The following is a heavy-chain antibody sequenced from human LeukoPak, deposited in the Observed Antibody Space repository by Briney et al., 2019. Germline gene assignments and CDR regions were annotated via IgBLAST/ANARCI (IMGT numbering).Heavy chain of an antibody. J-gene: IGHJ3*02. CDR1: GGSFSGYY. Sequence: SETLSLTCAVYGGSFSGYYWSWIRQPPGKGLEWIGEINHSGSTNYNPSLKSRVTISVDTSKNQFSLKLSSVTAADTAVYYCARSRGRYADAFDIWGQGTMVTVSS. CDR2: INHSGST. V-gene: IGHV4-34*01. CDR3: ARSRGRYADAFDI. D-gene: IGHD1-1*01.